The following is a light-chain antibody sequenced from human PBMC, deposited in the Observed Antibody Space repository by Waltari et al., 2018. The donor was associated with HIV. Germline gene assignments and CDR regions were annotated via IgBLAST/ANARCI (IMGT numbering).Light chain of an antibody. J-gene: IGLJ2*01. CDR3: TSYTGSTNLL. Sequence: QSALTQPPSASGAPGQSVTLPFTGPISDVDGSAYVSWYTHHPDTTPKLIIYEFTKRPSGVADRFAGSKSDYTASLTVSGLQAEDEADYYCTSYTGSTNLLFGGGTKLTVL. V-gene: IGLV2-8*01. CDR2: EFT. CDR1: ISDVDGSAY.